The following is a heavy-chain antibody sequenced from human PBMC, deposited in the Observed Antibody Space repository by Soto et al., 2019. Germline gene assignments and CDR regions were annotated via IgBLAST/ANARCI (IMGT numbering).Heavy chain of an antibody. J-gene: IGHJ4*02. CDR3: ASSLSITVTYEY. D-gene: IGHD4-17*01. V-gene: IGHV4-34*01. Sequence: TCAVYGGSFSGYYWSWIRQPPGKGLEWIGEINHSGSTNYNPSLKSRVTISVDTSKNQFSLKLSSVTAADTAVYYCASSLSITVTYEYWGQGTLVTVSS. CDR1: GGSFSGYY. CDR2: INHSGST.